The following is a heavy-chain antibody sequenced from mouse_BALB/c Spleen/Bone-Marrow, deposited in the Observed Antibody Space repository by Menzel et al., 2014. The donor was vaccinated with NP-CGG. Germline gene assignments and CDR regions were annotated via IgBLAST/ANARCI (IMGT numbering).Heavy chain of an antibody. CDR1: GYTFISYW. V-gene: IGHV1-69*02. D-gene: IGHD4-1*01. Sequence: QVQLQQSGAELVRPGASVKLSCKASGYTFISYWINWVKQRPGQGLEWIGNIFPSETYTNYNQKFKDKATLTVDKSSSTAYMQLSSPTSEDSAVYYCTRDNWDYWGQGTTLTVSS. CDR2: IFPSETYT. J-gene: IGHJ2*01. CDR3: TRDNWDY.